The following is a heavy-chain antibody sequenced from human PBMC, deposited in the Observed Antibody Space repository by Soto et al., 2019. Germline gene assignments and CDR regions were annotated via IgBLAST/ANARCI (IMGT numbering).Heavy chain of an antibody. V-gene: IGHV4-31*03. CDR1: GGSISSGGYY. D-gene: IGHD3-10*01. Sequence: QVQLQESGPGLVKPSQTLSLTCTVSGGSISSGGYYWSWIRQHPGKGLEWIGYIYYSGSTYYNPSLKSRVTLSVDTSKNQSSLKLSSVTAADTAVYYCARGVTMVRGVIHTPYFDYWGQGTLVTVSS. CDR3: ARGVTMVRGVIHTPYFDY. J-gene: IGHJ4*02. CDR2: IYYSGST.